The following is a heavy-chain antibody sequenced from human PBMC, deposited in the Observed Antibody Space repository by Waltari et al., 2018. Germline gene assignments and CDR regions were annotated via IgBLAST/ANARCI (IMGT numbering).Heavy chain of an antibody. CDR1: GGTFSSSG. D-gene: IGHD1-26*01. Sequence: QVQLVQAGAEVTKPGSTVKVSCKASGGTFSSSGLSWGRQAPGQGLEWMGGIIPIFGTANYAQKFQGRVTITADESTSTAYMELSSLRSEDTAVYYCARSGGYTETLYNWFDPWGQGTLVTVSS. CDR3: ARSGGYTETLYNWFDP. CDR2: IIPIFGTA. V-gene: IGHV1-69*12. J-gene: IGHJ5*02.